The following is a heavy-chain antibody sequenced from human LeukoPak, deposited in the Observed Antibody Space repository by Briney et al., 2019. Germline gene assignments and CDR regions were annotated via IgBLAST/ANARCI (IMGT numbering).Heavy chain of an antibody. CDR3: ARDNLAGRGYYYGMDV. CDR2: IKQDGSEK. V-gene: IGHV3-7*01. CDR1: GFTFSSYW. J-gene: IGHJ6*02. Sequence: PGGSLRLSCAASGFTFSSYWMSWVRQAPGKGLEWVANIKQDGSEKYYVDSVKGRFTISRDNAKNSLYLQMNSLRAEDTAVYYCARDNLAGRGYYYGMDVWGQGTTVTVSS.